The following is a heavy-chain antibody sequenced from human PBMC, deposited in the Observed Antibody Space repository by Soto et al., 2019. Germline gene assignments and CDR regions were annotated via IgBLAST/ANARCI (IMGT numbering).Heavy chain of an antibody. CDR1: SLTLRGTY. CDR3: ARAREPEYSSAIFFDI. CDR2: IYSAGST. V-gene: IGHV3-53*01. D-gene: IGHD5-18*01. Sequence: AGSLSLSCAASSLTLRGTYKRWVGQAPRKGLQCVSVIYSAGSTYYANSVKGRFTISRDISTNMVYLQMSSLTDEDTAVYYCARAREPEYSSAIFFDIWGQGALVTVSS. J-gene: IGHJ4*02.